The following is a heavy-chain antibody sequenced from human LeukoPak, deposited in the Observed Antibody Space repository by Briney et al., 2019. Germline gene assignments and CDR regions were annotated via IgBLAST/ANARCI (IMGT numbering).Heavy chain of an antibody. CDR3: ARAPFYFDSSGYSMDAFDI. J-gene: IGHJ3*02. Sequence: SVKVSCKASGYTLTSYDINWVRQATGQGLEWMGGTTPIFGSANYAQKFQGRVTIATDESTSTAYMELSSLRSEDTAVYYCARAPFYFDSSGYSMDAFDIRGQGTMVTVSS. D-gene: IGHD3-22*01. CDR2: TTPIFGSA. CDR1: GYTLTSYD. V-gene: IGHV1-69*05.